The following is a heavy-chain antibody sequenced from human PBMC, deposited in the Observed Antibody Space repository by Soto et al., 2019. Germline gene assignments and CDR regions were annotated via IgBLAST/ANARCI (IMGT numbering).Heavy chain of an antibody. D-gene: IGHD3-3*01. J-gene: IGHJ5*02. Sequence: PSETLSLTCTVSGGSISSGCYYWSLIRQHPGKGLEWIGYIYYSGSTYYNPSLKSRVTISVDTSKNQFSLKLTSVTAADTAVYYCARLGGYYQSLDTWGQGTLVTVSS. CDR2: IYYSGST. V-gene: IGHV4-31*03. CDR3: ARLGGYYQSLDT. CDR1: GGSISSGCYY.